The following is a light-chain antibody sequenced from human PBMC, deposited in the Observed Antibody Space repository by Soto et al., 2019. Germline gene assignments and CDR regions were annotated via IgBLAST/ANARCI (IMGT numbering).Light chain of an antibody. J-gene: IGKJ1*01. CDR2: GAS. CDR3: QQYNNWPRT. CDR1: QSVSSN. V-gene: IGKV3-15*01. Sequence: EILMTQSPATLSVAPVERATLSCRASQSVSSNLAWYQQKPGQAPRLLIYGASTRATGIPARFSGSGSGTEFTLTNSSLQSEDFAVYYCQQYNNWPRTFGQGTKVAIK.